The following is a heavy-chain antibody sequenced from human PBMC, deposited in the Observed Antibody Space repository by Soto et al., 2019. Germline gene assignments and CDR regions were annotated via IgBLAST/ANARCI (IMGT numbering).Heavy chain of an antibody. Sequence: SGPTLVNPTQTLTLTCTFSGFSLSTSGVGVGWIRQPPEKALEWLALIYWDDNKRYSPSLKSRLTITKDTSKSQVVLTMTNMDPVDTGTYYCAHTNYDILTGYYPRIYFHHWGQGTLVTVSS. J-gene: IGHJ1*01. CDR3: AHTNYDILTGYYPRIYFHH. D-gene: IGHD3-9*01. V-gene: IGHV2-5*02. CDR2: IYWDDNK. CDR1: GFSLSTSGVG.